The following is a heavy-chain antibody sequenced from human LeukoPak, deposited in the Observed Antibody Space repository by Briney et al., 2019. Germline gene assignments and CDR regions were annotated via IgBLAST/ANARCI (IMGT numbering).Heavy chain of an antibody. D-gene: IGHD6-13*01. CDR3: ARDTVAAAGDYYYYGMDV. CDR1: GYSFSSYW. V-gene: IGHV5-51*01. J-gene: IGHJ6*02. Sequence: GESLKISCKGSGYSFSSYWIGWVRQMPGKGLEWMGIIYPGDSDTRYRPSFQGQVTISADKSISTAYLQWSSLKASDTAMYYCARDTVAAAGDYYYYGMDVWGQGTTVTVSS. CDR2: IYPGDSDT.